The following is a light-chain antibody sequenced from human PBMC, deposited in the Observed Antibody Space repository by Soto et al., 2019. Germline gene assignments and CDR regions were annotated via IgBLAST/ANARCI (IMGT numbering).Light chain of an antibody. V-gene: IGKV1-33*01. CDR3: QHSNHLPL. J-gene: IGKJ3*01. CDR2: DAS. Sequence: DIQMTQSPPSLSASVGDRVTITCQASQDIGTYLNWYQHKPGKAPNLVIYDASNLETGVPSRFSGGGSGTDFTFAISSLRTEDIATYYCQHSNHLPLFGPGTKVDF. CDR1: QDIGTY.